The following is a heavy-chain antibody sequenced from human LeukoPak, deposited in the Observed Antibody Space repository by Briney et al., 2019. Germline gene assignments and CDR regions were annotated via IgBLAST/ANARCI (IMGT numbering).Heavy chain of an antibody. J-gene: IGHJ4*02. CDR1: GFTFSSYW. D-gene: IGHD4-23*01. V-gene: IGHV3-74*01. CDR2: INSDGSST. Sequence: GGFLRLSCAASGFTFSSYWMHWVRQAPGKGLVWVSRINSDGSSTSYADSVKGRFTISRDNAKNTLYLQMNSLRAEDTAVYYCARDLDSTTVANGPYFDYWGQGTLVTVSS. CDR3: ARDLDSTTVANGPYFDY.